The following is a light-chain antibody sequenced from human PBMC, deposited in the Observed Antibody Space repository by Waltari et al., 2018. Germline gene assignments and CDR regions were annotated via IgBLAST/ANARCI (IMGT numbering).Light chain of an antibody. Sequence: QSALTQPASVSGSPGHSITISCTGTISDVGGYEYVSWYQQHPDKAPKLMIYDVTNRPSGVSNRFSGSKSGNTASLTISGLQAEDEADYYCSSYASSSTLVVFGGGTKLTVL. J-gene: IGLJ2*01. CDR1: ISDVGGYEY. CDR3: SSYASSSTLVV. V-gene: IGLV2-14*03. CDR2: DVT.